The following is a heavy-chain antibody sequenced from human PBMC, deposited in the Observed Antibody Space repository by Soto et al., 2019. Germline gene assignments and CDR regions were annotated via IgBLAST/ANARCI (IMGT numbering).Heavy chain of an antibody. Sequence: QVQLQQWGAGLLKPSETLSLNCAVNGGSLSGFYWSWIRQPPGKGLEWIGEIKDGGYTNYSPSLKSRATISSGRSNNQFALRLNSVTAADTGVYSCARGQEGVVATHWDQGALVTVSS. V-gene: IGHV4-34*01. CDR2: IKDGGYT. CDR1: GGSLSGFY. J-gene: IGHJ4*02. CDR3: ARGQEGVVATH. D-gene: IGHD5-12*01.